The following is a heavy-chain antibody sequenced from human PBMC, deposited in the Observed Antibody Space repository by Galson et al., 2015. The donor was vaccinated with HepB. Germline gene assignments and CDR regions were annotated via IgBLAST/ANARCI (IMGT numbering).Heavy chain of an antibody. CDR3: ARPHLEYYGILTGYYPFDY. CDR2: INAGNGNT. D-gene: IGHD3-9*01. J-gene: IGHJ4*02. V-gene: IGHV1-3*01. Sequence: SVKVSCKASGYTFTSYAMHWVRQAPGQRLEWMGWINAGNGNTKYSQKFQGRVTITRDTSASTAYMELSSLRSEDTAVYYCARPHLEYYGILTGYYPFDYWGQGTLVTVSS. CDR1: GYTFTSYA.